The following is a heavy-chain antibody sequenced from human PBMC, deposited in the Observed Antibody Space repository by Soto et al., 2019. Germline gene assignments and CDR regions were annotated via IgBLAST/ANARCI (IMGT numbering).Heavy chain of an antibody. V-gene: IGHV3-53*02. D-gene: IGHD3-10*01. CDR1: GFTVSSNY. CDR3: ARDPWRNYYGSGIGAFDI. CDR2: IYSGGST. Sequence: EVQLVETGGGLIQPGGSLRLSCAASGFTVSSNYMSWVRQAPGKGLEWVSVIYSGGSTYYADSVKGRFTISRDNSKNTLYLQMNSLRAEDTAVYYCARDPWRNYYGSGIGAFDIWGQGTMVTVSS. J-gene: IGHJ3*02.